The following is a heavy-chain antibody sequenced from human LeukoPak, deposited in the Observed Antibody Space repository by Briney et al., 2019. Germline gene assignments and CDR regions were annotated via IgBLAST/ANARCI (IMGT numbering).Heavy chain of an antibody. CDR3: AKDLSYGFDY. CDR1: GFTFSIYA. Sequence: PGRSLRLSCAASGFTFSIYAMSWVRQAPGKGLEWVSAISATDSRPYYADSVKGRFTISRDNSKSTLYLQLNGLSGEDTAIYYCAKDLSYGFDYWGQGTLVTVSS. V-gene: IGHV3-23*01. CDR2: ISATDSRP. D-gene: IGHD5-18*01. J-gene: IGHJ4*02.